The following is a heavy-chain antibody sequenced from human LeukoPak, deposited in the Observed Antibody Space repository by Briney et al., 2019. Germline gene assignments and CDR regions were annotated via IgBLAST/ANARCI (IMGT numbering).Heavy chain of an antibody. CDR3: AREESYQDTNGYSYFFDS. V-gene: IGHV4-4*07. CDR2: IYKSGTT. D-gene: IGHD3-22*01. Sequence: PSESLSLTCTVSGGSIGWDYWSWIRQSAGKGLEWIGRIYKSGTTNYNPSFRGRVTMSVDTSKNHFSLTLTSVTAADTAVYYCAREESYQDTNGYSYFFDSWGQGSLVTVSS. CDR1: GGSIGWDY. J-gene: IGHJ4*02.